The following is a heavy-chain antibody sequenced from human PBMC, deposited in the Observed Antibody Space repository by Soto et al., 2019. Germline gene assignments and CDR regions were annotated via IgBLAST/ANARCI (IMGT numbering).Heavy chain of an antibody. D-gene: IGHD6-19*01. V-gene: IGHV4-59*08. Sequence: SETLSLTYTVSGGSISSDYYWSWIRQPPGKGLDWIGYIHYSGSTNYNPSLKSRVTMSVDTSKNQFSLKLSSVTAADTAVYYCAGTRSSAWTSYYWGQGTLVTVSS. J-gene: IGHJ4*02. CDR2: IHYSGST. CDR3: AGTRSSAWTSYY. CDR1: GGSISSDYY.